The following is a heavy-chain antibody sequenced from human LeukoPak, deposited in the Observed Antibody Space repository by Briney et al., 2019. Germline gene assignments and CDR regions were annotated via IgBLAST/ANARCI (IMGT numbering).Heavy chain of an antibody. Sequence: GASVKVSCKASGYTFTSYGISWVRQAPGQGLEWMGWISAYNGNTNYAQKLQGRVTMTTDTSTSTAYMELRSLRSDDTAVYYCARDLRSITFGGVIVPPPIYWGQGTLVTVSS. V-gene: IGHV1-18*01. D-gene: IGHD3-16*02. CDR1: GYTFTSYG. CDR2: ISAYNGNT. J-gene: IGHJ4*02. CDR3: ARDLRSITFGGVIVPPPIY.